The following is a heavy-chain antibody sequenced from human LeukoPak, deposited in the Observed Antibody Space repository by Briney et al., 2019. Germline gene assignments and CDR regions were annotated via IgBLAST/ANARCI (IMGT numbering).Heavy chain of an antibody. CDR3: ARDKYYDRYFDS. J-gene: IGHJ4*02. CDR2: IKQDGSEK. D-gene: IGHD3-22*01. CDR1: GFTFNSNW. Sequence: GGSLRLSCVASGFTFNSNWMSWVRQAPGKGLEWAANIKQDGSEKYYVDSVKGRFTISRDNAKNSLSLQMNSLRAEDTAVYYCARDKYYDRYFDSWGQGTLVTVSS. V-gene: IGHV3-7*01.